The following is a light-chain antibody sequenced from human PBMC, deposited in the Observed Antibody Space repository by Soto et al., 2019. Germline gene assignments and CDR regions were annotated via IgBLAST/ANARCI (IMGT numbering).Light chain of an antibody. CDR2: KAS. CDR3: QPYNSYPYT. V-gene: IGKV1-5*03. CDR1: QSISSW. Sequence: DIQMTQSPSTLSASVGDRVTITCRASQSISSWLAWYQKKPGKAPNLLIYKASSLESGVPSRFSGSGSGTDFTLTLSSLQPDDFATYYCQPYNSYPYTFGQGTKLEIK. J-gene: IGKJ2*01.